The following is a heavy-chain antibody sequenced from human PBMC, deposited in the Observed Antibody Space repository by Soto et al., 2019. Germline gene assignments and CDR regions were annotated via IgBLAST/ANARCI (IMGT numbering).Heavy chain of an antibody. CDR2: IYSGGST. Sequence: GGSLRLSCAASGFTVSSNYMSWVRQAPGKGLEWVSVIYSGGSTYYADSVKGRFTISRDNSKNTLYLQMNSLRAEDTAVYYCAREYGAGSYTRFDYNMDVGGKGTTVTVSS. V-gene: IGHV3-66*01. D-gene: IGHD3-10*01. J-gene: IGHJ6*03. CDR1: GFTVSSNY. CDR3: AREYGAGSYTRFDYNMDV.